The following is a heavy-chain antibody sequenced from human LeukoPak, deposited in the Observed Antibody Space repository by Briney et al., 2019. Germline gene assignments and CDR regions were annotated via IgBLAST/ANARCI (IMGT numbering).Heavy chain of an antibody. CDR1: GFTFSSYD. CDR3: ARALTSGWPPRYYYYGMDV. D-gene: IGHD6-19*01. Sequence: GGSLRLSCAASGFTFSSYDMHWVRQATGKGLKWVSAIGTAGATYYPGSVKGRFTISRENAKNSLYLQMNSLRAGDTAVYYCARALTSGWPPRYYYYGMDVWGQGTTLTVSS. V-gene: IGHV3-13*01. J-gene: IGHJ6*02. CDR2: IGTAGAT.